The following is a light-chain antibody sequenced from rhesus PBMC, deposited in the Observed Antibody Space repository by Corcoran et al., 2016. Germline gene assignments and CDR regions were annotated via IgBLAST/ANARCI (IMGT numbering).Light chain of an antibody. J-gene: IGLJ6*01. CDR2: GVT. CDR1: SSDIGGYNS. CDR3: CSYTSSSTFV. Sequence: QSAPTQPPSVSGSPGQSVTISCTGTSSDIGGYNSVSWYQKHPGRGPKLIIFGVTERPSGVSDRFSGSRSGNTASLTISGLQTEDEADYYCCSYTSSSTFVFGSGTKLTVL. V-gene: IGLV2S7*01.